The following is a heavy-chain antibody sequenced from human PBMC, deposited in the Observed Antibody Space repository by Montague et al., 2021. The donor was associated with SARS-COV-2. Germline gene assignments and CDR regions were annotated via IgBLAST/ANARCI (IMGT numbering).Heavy chain of an antibody. J-gene: IGHJ4*02. D-gene: IGHD3/OR15-3a*01. CDR3: VRAGGLDNRPPV. CDR1: GDSIMTTNW. V-gene: IGHV4-4*02. Sequence: SETLSLTCAVSGDSIMTTNWWSWVRQPPGKGLEWFGEIYQSGSTNNNPSLKSRVTMSIDKSKNQFSLELNSVTAADTALYYCVRAGGLDNRPPVWGQGALVTVSS. CDR2: IYQSGST.